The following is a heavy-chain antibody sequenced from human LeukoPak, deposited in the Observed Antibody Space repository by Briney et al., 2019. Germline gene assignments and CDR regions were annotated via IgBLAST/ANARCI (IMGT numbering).Heavy chain of an antibody. CDR2: ILGSGVTT. V-gene: IGHV3-23*01. D-gene: IGHD2-21*02. Sequence: GGSLRLSCAVSGFTFSSHWMRWVRQAPGKGLEWVSGILGSGVTTYYADSVKGRFTISRDNSKNTLYLQMNSLRAEDTAVYYCAKDRVTASWYFDLWGRGALVTVSS. CDR1: GFTFSSHW. CDR3: AKDRVTASWYFDL. J-gene: IGHJ2*01.